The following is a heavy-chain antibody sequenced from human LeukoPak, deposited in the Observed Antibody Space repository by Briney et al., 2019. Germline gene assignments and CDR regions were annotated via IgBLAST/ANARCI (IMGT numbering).Heavy chain of an antibody. D-gene: IGHD4-23*01. CDR3: ARELSLGYGGNSGGASDI. Sequence: SQTLSLTCTVSGGSISSGEYYWSWIRQPPGKGLEWIGYIYYSGSTYYNPSLKSRVTISVDTSKNQFSLKLSSVTAADTAVYYCARELSLGYGGNSGGASDIWGQGTMVTVSS. V-gene: IGHV4-30-4*08. CDR1: GGSISSGEYY. CDR2: IYYSGST. J-gene: IGHJ3*02.